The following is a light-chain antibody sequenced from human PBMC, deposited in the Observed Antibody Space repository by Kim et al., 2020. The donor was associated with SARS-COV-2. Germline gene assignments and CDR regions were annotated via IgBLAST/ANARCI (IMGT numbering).Light chain of an antibody. CDR2: AAS. CDR3: QQSYSTPRT. V-gene: IGKV1-39*01. CDR1: QSMSSY. Sequence: ASVGDRVTITCRASQSMSSYLNWYQQKPGKAPKLLIDAASSLQSGVPSRFSGSGSGTDFTLTISSLQPEDFATYDCQQSYSTPRTFGQGTKVDIK. J-gene: IGKJ1*01.